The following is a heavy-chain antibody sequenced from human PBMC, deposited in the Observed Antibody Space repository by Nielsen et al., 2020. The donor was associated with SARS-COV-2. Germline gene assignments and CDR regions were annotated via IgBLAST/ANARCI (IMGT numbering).Heavy chain of an antibody. D-gene: IGHD6-19*01. CDR2: INPNSGGT. CDR1: GYTFTSYG. V-gene: IGHV1-18*01. J-gene: IGHJ4*02. CDR3: ARHRSGWYSCYFDY. Sequence: ASVKVSCKASGYTFTSYGISWVRQAPGQGLEWMGRINPNSGGTNYAQKLQGRVTMTTDTSTSTAYMELRSLRSDDTAVYYCARHRSGWYSCYFDYWGQGTLVTVSS.